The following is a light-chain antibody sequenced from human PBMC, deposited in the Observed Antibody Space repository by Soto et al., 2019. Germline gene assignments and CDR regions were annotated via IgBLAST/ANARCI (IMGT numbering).Light chain of an antibody. V-gene: IGLV2-8*01. J-gene: IGLJ1*01. CDR2: EVS. CDR3: ISYAGSNNYV. CDR1: SSDVGGYNY. Sequence: QSALTQPPSASGSPGQSVTISCTGTSSDVGGYNYVSWYQHHPGKAPQLMIYEVSKRPSGFPYRFSGSKSGNTASLTVSGLQAEDEADYYCISYAGSNNYVFGSGTKVTVL.